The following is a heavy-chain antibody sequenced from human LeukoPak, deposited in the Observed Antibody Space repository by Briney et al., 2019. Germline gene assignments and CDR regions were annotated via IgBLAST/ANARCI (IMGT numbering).Heavy chain of an antibody. CDR3: ARTTRWLQFGAYYFDY. J-gene: IGHJ4*02. V-gene: IGHV1-69*13. D-gene: IGHD5-24*01. Sequence: ASVKVSCKASGGTFGSYAISWVRQAPGQGLEWMGGIIPIFGTANYAQKFQGRVTITADESTSTAYMELSSLRSEDTAVYYCARTTRWLQFGAYYFDYWGQGTLVTVSS. CDR1: GGTFGSYA. CDR2: IIPIFGTA.